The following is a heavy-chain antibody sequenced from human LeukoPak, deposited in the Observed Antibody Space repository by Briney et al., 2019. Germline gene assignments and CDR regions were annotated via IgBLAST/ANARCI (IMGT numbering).Heavy chain of an antibody. J-gene: IGHJ5*02. V-gene: IGHV4-34*01. D-gene: IGHD4-11*01. CDR2: INHSGST. CDR1: GGSFSGYY. CDR3: ASITVENWFDP. Sequence: SQTLSLTCAVYGGSFSGYYWSWIRQPPGKGLEWIGEINHSGSTNYNPSLKSRVTISVDTSKNQFSLKLSSVTAADTAVYYCASITVENWFDPWGQGTLVTVSS.